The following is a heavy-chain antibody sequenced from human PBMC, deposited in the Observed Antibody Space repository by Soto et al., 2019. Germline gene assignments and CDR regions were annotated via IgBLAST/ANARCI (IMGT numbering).Heavy chain of an antibody. V-gene: IGHV3-30-3*01. D-gene: IGHD2-15*01. CDR2: ISYDGSNK. Sequence: QVQLVESGGGVVQPGRSLRLSCAASGFTFSSYAMHWVRQAPGKGLEWVAVISYDGSNKYYADSVKGRFTISRDNSKNTLYLQMNSLRGEDTAVYYCARDLSVVTGGFDYWGQGTLVTVSS. CDR3: ARDLSVVTGGFDY. J-gene: IGHJ4*02. CDR1: GFTFSSYA.